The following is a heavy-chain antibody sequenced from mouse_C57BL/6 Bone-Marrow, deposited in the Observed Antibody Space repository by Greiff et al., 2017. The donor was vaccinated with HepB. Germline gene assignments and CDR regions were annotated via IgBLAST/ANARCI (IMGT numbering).Heavy chain of an antibody. D-gene: IGHD1-1*01. CDR1: GYTFTSYW. J-gene: IGHJ4*01. CDR2: LHPSDSDT. V-gene: IGHV1-74*01. CDR3: AIPYGSSPLDY. Sequence: QVQLQQPGAELVKPGASVKVSCKASGYTFTSYWMHWVKQRPGQGLEWIGRLHPSDSDTNYNQKFKGKATLTVDKSSSTDYMQLSSLTSEDSAVYYCAIPYGSSPLDYWGQGTSVTVSS.